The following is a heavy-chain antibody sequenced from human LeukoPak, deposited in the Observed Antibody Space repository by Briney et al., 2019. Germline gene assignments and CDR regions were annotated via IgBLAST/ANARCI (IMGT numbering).Heavy chain of an antibody. D-gene: IGHD5-24*01. J-gene: IGHJ4*02. CDR2: IYPGDPDT. V-gene: IGHV5-51*01. CDR3: ARAPSTSGLQFDY. Sequence: KPGESLKISCKGSGYSFTSYWIGWVRQMPGKGLEWMGIIYPGDPDTRYSPSFQGQVTISADKSISTAYLQWSSLKASDTAMYYCARAPSTSGLQFDYWGQGTLVTVSS. CDR1: GYSFTSYW.